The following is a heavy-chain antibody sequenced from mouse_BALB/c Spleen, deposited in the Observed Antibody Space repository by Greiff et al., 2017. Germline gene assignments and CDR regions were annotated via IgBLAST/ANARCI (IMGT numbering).Heavy chain of an antibody. J-gene: IGHJ4*01. D-gene: IGHD1-1*01. CDR3: GTTEYYAMDY. V-gene: IGHV14-3*02. CDR1: GFNIKDTY. Sequence: VQLQQSGAELVKPGASVKLSCTASGFNIKDTYMHWVKQRPEQGLEWIGRIDPANGNTKYDPKFQGKATITADTSSNTAYLQLSSLTSEDTAVYYCGTTEYYAMDYWGQGTSVTVSA. CDR2: IDPANGNT.